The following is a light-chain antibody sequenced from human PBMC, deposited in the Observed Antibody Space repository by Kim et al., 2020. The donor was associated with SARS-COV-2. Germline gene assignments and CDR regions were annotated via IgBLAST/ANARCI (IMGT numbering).Light chain of an antibody. CDR2: DAS. J-gene: IGKJ1*01. Sequence: DIQMTQSPSTLSASVGDRVTITCRTSQTISNWLAWYQQKPGKAPKLLIYDASNLGSGVPSRFSGSGSGTEFTLTISSLQPDDFAAYYCQQYSSYSPWTFGQGTEVDIK. CDR3: QQYSSYSPWT. CDR1: QTISNW. V-gene: IGKV1-5*01.